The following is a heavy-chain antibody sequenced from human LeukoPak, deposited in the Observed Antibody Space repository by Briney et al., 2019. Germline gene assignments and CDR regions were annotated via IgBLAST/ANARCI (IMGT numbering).Heavy chain of an antibody. D-gene: IGHD1-26*01. J-gene: IGHJ4*02. CDR3: AGSPDGSYPDS. V-gene: IGHV6-1*01. Sequence: SQTLSLTCAISGDSVSSNSAAWNWIRQSQSRGLEWLGRTYYRSKWYSDYAVSVKSRITINADTSKNQFSLHLSSVTPDDTAVYYCAGSPDGSYPDSWGQGALVTVSS. CDR1: GDSVSSNSAA. CDR2: TYYRSKWYS.